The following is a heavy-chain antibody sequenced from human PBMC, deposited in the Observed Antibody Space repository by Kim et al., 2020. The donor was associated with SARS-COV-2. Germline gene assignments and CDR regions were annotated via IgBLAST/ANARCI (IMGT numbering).Heavy chain of an antibody. V-gene: IGHV3-23*01. J-gene: IGHJ4*02. CDR1: GFTFSSYA. CDR2: ISGGCTST. CDR3: AKDRVTMVREIISQTTFDF. D-gene: IGHD3-10*01. Sequence: GGSLRLSCAASGFTFSSYAMTWVRQAPGKGLEWVSIISGGCTSTYYADSVKGRFTISKDNSKNTVYLQMHSLRAEDTALYYCAKDRVTMVREIISQTTFDFWGRGTLVTVSS.